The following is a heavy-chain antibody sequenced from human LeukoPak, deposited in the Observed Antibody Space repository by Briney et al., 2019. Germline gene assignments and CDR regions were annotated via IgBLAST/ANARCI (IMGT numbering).Heavy chain of an antibody. D-gene: IGHD6-19*01. CDR3: AKGSQWPNGMDV. V-gene: IGHV3-30*18. J-gene: IGHJ6*02. CDR2: IAYDGSNK. CDR1: GFTFNSNG. Sequence: GGSLRLSCAASGFTFNSNGMPWVRQAPGKGLEWVAVIAYDGSNKYYGDSVKGRFTISRDNSKNTLYLQMNSLRAEDTAVYYCAKGSQWPNGMDVWGQGTTVTVS.